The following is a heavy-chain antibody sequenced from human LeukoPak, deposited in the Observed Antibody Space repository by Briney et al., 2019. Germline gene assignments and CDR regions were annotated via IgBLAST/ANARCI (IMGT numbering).Heavy chain of an antibody. V-gene: IGHV3-23*01. CDR2: ISGSGGST. Sequence: GGSLRLSCAASGFTFSSYAMSWVRQAPGKGLEWVSAISGSGGSTYYADSVKGRFTISRDNSKNTLYLQMNSLRAEDTAVYYWGKGGDSSSWYFLVDYGGQGTLVTVPS. J-gene: IGHJ4*02. CDR3: GKGGDSSSWYFLVDY. D-gene: IGHD6-13*01. CDR1: GFTFSSYA.